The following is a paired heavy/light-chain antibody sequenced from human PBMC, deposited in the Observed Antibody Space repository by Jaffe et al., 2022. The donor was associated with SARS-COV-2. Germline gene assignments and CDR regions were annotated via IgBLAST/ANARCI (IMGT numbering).Light chain of an antibody. Sequence: DIQMTQSPSSLSASVGDRVTITCRASQGIDIYLNWYQQRPGEAPKLLIYTASSLRSGVPSRFSGSGSGTDFTLTINSLQPEDFATYYCQQTYSPPFTFGQGTKLEIK. J-gene: IGKJ2*01. CDR1: QGIDIY. CDR2: TAS. CDR3: QQTYSPPFT. V-gene: IGKV1-39*01.
Heavy chain of an antibody. V-gene: IGHV4-61*02. CDR1: GGSIRGGDYY. D-gene: IGHD3-10*01. J-gene: IGHJ4*02. CDR2: VYAYGGT. CDR3: AKIDAPVGHPDKYFFDH. Sequence: QVQLQESGPGLVKPSQTLSLTCTVSGGSIRGGDYYWTWIRQPAGKGLEWIGRVYAYGGTNYNPSFKDRVTISLDTSKNQFSLKVISVTAADTAVYYCAKIDAPVGHPDKYFFDHWGQGTLVTVSS.